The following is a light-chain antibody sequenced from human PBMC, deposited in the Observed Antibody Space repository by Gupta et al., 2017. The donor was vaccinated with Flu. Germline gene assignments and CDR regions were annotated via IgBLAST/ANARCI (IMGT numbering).Light chain of an antibody. J-gene: IGKJ5*01. Sequence: DIQLTQSPSSLSASVGDSVTITCRSSQSINTYLNWYQQRPGKAPEVLIYAASSLQGGVPSRFSGSGSGTDFTRTISSLTAEDFATDYCQKTFKSPLTFGQGTRLEIK. CDR2: AAS. CDR3: QKTFKSPLT. CDR1: QSINTY. V-gene: IGKV1-39*01.